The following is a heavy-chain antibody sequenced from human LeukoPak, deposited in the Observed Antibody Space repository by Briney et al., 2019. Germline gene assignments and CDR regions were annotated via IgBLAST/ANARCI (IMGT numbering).Heavy chain of an antibody. CDR3: AREDSFNYYDSSGYYAG. CDR2: IYTSGST. Sequence: SETLSLTCTVSGGSISSGSYYWSWIRQPAGKGLEWIGRIYTSGSTNYNPSLKSRVTISVDTSKNQFSLKLSSETAADTAVYYCAREDSFNYYDSSGYYAGWGQGTLVTVSS. CDR1: GGSISSGSYY. D-gene: IGHD3-22*01. V-gene: IGHV4-61*02. J-gene: IGHJ4*02.